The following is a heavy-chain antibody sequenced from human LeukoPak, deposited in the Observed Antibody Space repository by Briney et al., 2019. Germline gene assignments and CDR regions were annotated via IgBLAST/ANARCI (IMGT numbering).Heavy chain of an antibody. Sequence: GGSLRLSCVASGFYFSSYSMNWVRQSPGKGLEWVSSINSGSTYMYYADSVKGGFTISRDNAKNSLHLQMDSLRAEDTAVYFCARVEATTGRNYHYYYMDVWGKGTTVTVSS. CDR3: ARVEATTGRNYHYYYMDV. CDR1: GFYFSSYS. V-gene: IGHV3-21*01. D-gene: IGHD1-1*01. CDR2: INSGSTYM. J-gene: IGHJ6*03.